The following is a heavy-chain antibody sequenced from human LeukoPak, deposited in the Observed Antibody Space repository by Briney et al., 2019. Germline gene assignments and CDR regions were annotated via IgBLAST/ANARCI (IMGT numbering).Heavy chain of an antibody. J-gene: IGHJ3*02. V-gene: IGHV3-30*01. CDR2: ISYDGINQ. Sequence: GGSLRLSCAAPGFTFSKYAMHWVRQAPGKGLDWMAVISYDGINQYYPDSVKGRFTISRDNAKNTLSLQMNSLRAEDTAVYYCVREGFCSTTKCPRAFDIWGQGTMVTVSS. D-gene: IGHD2-2*01. CDR3: VREGFCSTTKCPRAFDI. CDR1: GFTFSKYA.